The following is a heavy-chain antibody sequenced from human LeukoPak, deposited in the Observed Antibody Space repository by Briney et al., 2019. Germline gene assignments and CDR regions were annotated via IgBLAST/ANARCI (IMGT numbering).Heavy chain of an antibody. J-gene: IGHJ4*02. D-gene: IGHD2-15*01. Sequence: ASVKVSCKASGYTFTSYYMHWVRQAPGQGLEWMGITNPSGGSTSYAQKFQGRVTMTRDTSTSTVYMELSSLRSEDTAVYYCARVGVAAKRSYYFDYWGQGTLVTVSS. CDR1: GYTFTSYY. CDR3: ARVGVAAKRSYYFDY. V-gene: IGHV1-46*01. CDR2: TNPSGGST.